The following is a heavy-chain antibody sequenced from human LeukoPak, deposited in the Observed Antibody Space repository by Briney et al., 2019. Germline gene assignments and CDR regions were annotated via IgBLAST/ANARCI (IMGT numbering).Heavy chain of an antibody. J-gene: IGHJ4*02. CDR3: ARHVGYYDFWSGYYTGFDY. CDR1: SYSISSGYY. D-gene: IGHD3-3*01. V-gene: IGHV4-38-2*01. CDR2: IYHSGST. Sequence: PSETLSLTCAVSSYSISSGYYWGWIRQPPGKGLEWIGSIYHSGSTYYNPSLKSRVTISVDTSKNQFSLKLSSVTAADTAVYYCARHVGYYDFWSGYYTGFDYWGQGTLVTVSS.